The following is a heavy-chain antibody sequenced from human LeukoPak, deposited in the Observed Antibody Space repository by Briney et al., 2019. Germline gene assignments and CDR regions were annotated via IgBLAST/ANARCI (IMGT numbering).Heavy chain of an antibody. CDR2: ISYDGSNK. Sequence: GGSLRLSCAASGFTFSSYGMHWVRQAPGKGLEWVAVISYDGSNKYYADSVKGRFTIFRDNSKNTLYLQMNSLRVEDTAVYYCAKTPNSGFGAYEKGAFDHWGQGTLVTVSS. CDR3: AKTPNSGFGAYEKGAFDH. D-gene: IGHD3-10*01. J-gene: IGHJ4*02. V-gene: IGHV3-30*18. CDR1: GFTFSSYG.